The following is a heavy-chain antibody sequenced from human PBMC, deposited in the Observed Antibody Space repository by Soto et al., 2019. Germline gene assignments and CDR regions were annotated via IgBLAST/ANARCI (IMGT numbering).Heavy chain of an antibody. CDR1: GYTFTSYD. V-gene: IGHV1-8*01. CDR3: ARGRSPFVSSTTELVFDN. Sequence: ASVKVSCKASGYTFTSYDINWVRQATGQGLEWMGWMNPNSGNTGYAQKFQGRVTMTRNTSISTAYMELRSLRSEDTAVYYCARGRSPFVSSTTELVFDNWGPGTMVTV. CDR2: MNPNSGNT. D-gene: IGHD2-2*01. J-gene: IGHJ3*02.